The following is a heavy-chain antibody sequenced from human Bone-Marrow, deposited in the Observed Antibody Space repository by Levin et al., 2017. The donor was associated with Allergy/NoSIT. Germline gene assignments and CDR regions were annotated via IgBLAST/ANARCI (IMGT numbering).Heavy chain of an antibody. V-gene: IGHV3-23*01. CDR2: ISGSGGST. CDR3: AKDGRHDDGDQRFFDY. J-gene: IGHJ4*02. D-gene: IGHD4-17*01. Sequence: GESLKISCAASGFTFSSYAMSWVRQAPGKGLEWVSAISGSGGSTYYADSVKGRFTISRDNSKNTLYLQMNSLRAEDTAVYYCAKDGRHDDGDQRFFDYWGQGTLVTVSS. CDR1: GFTFSSYA.